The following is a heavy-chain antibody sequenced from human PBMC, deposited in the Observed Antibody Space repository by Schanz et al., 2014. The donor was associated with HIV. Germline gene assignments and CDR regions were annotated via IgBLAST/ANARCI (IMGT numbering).Heavy chain of an antibody. V-gene: IGHV1-58*01. CDR3: AADSEWFGESPSAFDI. Sequence: QLVQSGGEVKKPGASVRVSCKASGFTFANSAVQWVRQARGQRLEWIGWIVVGSGNTNYAQKFQERVTITRDMSTSTAYMELSSLRSEDTAVYYCAADSEWFGESPSAFDIWGQGTMVTVSS. CDR1: GFTFANSA. J-gene: IGHJ3*02. D-gene: IGHD3-10*01. CDR2: IVVGSGNT.